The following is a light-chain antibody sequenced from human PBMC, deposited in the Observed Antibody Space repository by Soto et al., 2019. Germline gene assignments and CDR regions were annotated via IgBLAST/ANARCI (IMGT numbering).Light chain of an antibody. CDR2: DAS. CDR3: QQRSNWPPRYT. CDR1: QSVGSY. Sequence: EILLTQSPATLSLSPGDRAPLSCRASQSVGSYLAWYQQKPGQAPRLLIYDASNRATGIPARFSGSGSGTDFTLTISSLEPEDFAVYYCQQRSNWPPRYTFGQGTKLEIK. J-gene: IGKJ2*01. V-gene: IGKV3-11*01.